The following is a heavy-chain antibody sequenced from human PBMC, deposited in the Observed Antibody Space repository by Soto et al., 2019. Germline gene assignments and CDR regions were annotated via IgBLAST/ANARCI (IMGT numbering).Heavy chain of an antibody. V-gene: IGHV3-74*01. J-gene: IGHJ5*02. CDR1: GFSISSYW. CDR3: VPLPLGS. CDR2: INGDGSRT. Sequence: EVQVVESGGGLVQPGGSLRLSCAASGFSISSYWMHWVRQAPGQGLVWVSRINGDGSRTNYADSVKGRFTISRDTARNTLFLQMSSLRGEDTAIYFCVPLPLGSWGQGSLVTVSS.